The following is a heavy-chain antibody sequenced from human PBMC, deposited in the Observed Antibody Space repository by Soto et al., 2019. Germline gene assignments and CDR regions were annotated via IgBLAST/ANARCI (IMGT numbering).Heavy chain of an antibody. V-gene: IGHV3-23*01. J-gene: IGHJ6*02. D-gene: IGHD2-15*01. CDR2: ISGSGGST. CDR3: AKGAVVTFYYYGMDV. Sequence: GGSLRLSCSASGFTFSSYAMSWVRQAPGKGLEWVSAISGSGGSTYYADSVKGRFTISRDNSKNTLYLQMNSLRAEDTAVYYCAKGAVVTFYYYGMDVWGQGTTVTVSS. CDR1: GFTFSSYA.